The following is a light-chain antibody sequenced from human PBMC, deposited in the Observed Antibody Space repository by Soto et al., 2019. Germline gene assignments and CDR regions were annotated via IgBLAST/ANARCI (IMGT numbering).Light chain of an antibody. CDR1: KIGSKS. V-gene: IGLV3-21*02. CDR2: NDR. Sequence: SYELTQPPSVSVAPGQTARITCGGNKIGSKSVHWYQQKPGQAPVLVVYNDRDRPSGIPERFPGSNSGNTATLTISRVEAGDEADYYCQMWDTSSNHPVVFGGGTKLTVL. J-gene: IGLJ2*01. CDR3: QMWDTSSNHPVV.